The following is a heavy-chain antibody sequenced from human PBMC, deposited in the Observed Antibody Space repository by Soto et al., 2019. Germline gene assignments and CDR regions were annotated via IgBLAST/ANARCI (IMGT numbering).Heavy chain of an antibody. Sequence: GGSLRLSCAASGFTFSNAWMSWVRQAPGKGLEWVGRIKSKTDGGTTDYAAPVKGRFTISRDDSKNTLYLQMNSLKTEDTAVYYCTTRALSAGSGSGSYYYYYYYGMDVWGQGTTVTVSS. CDR3: TTRALSAGSGSGSYYYYYYYGMDV. CDR1: GFTFSNAW. V-gene: IGHV3-15*01. J-gene: IGHJ6*02. D-gene: IGHD1-26*01. CDR2: IKSKTDGGTT.